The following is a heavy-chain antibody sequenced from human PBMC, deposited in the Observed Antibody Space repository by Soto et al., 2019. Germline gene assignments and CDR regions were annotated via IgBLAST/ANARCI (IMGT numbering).Heavy chain of an antibody. CDR3: VKETGNYYDSSEYYFDY. CDR2: IHWNSGGM. V-gene: IGHV3-9*01. D-gene: IGHD3-22*01. Sequence: EVQLVESGGGLVQPGRSLRLSCAASGFPFDDYAMHWDRQAPGKGLEWVSGIHWNSGGMGYADSVKGRFTVSRDNAKNSLYLQMNSLRLEDTALYYCVKETGNYYDSSEYYFDYWGQGTLVNVSS. CDR1: GFPFDDYA. J-gene: IGHJ4*02.